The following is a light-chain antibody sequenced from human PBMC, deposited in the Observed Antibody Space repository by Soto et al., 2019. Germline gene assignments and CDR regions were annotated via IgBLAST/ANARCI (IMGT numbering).Light chain of an antibody. CDR3: QQDNNWPT. J-gene: IGKJ3*01. V-gene: IGKV3-15*01. CDR2: GAS. Sequence: EIVMTQSPATLSVSPGERATLSCRASQSVSSNLAWYQQKPGQAPRLLIYGASTRATGIPARFSGSGSGTESTLTISRLQSEDFAVYYCQQDNNWPTFGPGTIVDIK. CDR1: QSVSSN.